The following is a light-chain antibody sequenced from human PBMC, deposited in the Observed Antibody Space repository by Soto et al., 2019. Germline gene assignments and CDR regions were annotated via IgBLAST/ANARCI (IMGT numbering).Light chain of an antibody. J-gene: IGKJ1*01. Sequence: DIQITHAPSALTASVGDRLTITCRASQGISNHLAWFQQKPGKVPKRLIYAASSLQSGVPSRFSGSRSGSEFTLTISSLQPEDFATYYCLQENSYPWTFGQGNKVYIK. CDR3: LQENSYPWT. CDR2: AAS. V-gene: IGKV1-17*03. CDR1: QGISNH.